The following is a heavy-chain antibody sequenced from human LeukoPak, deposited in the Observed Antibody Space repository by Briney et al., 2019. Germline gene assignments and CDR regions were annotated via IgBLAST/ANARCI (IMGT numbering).Heavy chain of an antibody. V-gene: IGHV1-2*02. D-gene: IGHD2-2*01. Sequence: ASVKVSCKASGYTFTGYYMHWVRQAPGQGLEWMGWINPNSGGTNYAQKFQGRVTMTRDTSISTAYMELSRLRSDDTAVYYCARDTYIVVVPAAMLSTAFDPWDQGTLVTVSS. CDR3: ARDTYIVVVPAAMLSTAFDP. CDR2: INPNSGGT. CDR1: GYTFTGYY. J-gene: IGHJ5*02.